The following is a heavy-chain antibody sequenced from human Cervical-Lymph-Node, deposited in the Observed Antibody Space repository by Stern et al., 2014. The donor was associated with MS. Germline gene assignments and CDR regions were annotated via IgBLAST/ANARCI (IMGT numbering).Heavy chain of an antibody. CDR1: GYTFTSHY. J-gene: IGHJ4*02. D-gene: IGHD3/OR15-3a*01. Sequence: VQLVESGAEVKKPGASVKVSCKASGYTFTSHYMHWVRQAPGQGLEWVGIINHSGDSASYAQKFQGRVTRTRDTSTSTVYMELSSLRSEDTAVYYCASGTGSKRPTGNYWGQGTLVTVSS. V-gene: IGHV1-46*01. CDR3: ASGTGSKRPTGNY. CDR2: INHSGDSA.